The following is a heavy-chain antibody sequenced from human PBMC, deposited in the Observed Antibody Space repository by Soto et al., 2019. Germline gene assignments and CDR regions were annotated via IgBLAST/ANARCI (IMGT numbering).Heavy chain of an antibody. CDR1: GFSLTTSGVG. D-gene: IGHD3-3*01. J-gene: IGHJ4*02. CDR2: IYWDDDK. V-gene: IGHV2-5*02. Sequence: QITLNESGPTQVNPRQTLTLTCTFSGFSLTTSGVGVGWIRQSPGKAPEWLALIYWDDDKRYRPSLKSRLTITKDTSKNPVVLTMADLDPADTATYYCAHRVLRTVFGLVTTTAIYFDFWGQGTPVAVSS. CDR3: AHRVLRTVFGLVTTTAIYFDF.